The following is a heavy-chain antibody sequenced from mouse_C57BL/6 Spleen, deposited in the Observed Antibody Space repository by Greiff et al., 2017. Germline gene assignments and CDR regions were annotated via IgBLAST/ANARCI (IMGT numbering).Heavy chain of an antibody. J-gene: IGHJ4*01. V-gene: IGHV1-59*01. CDR3: ATGTAMDY. CDR2: IDPSDSYT. D-gene: IGHD4-1*01. Sequence: QVQLQQPGAELVRPGTSVKLSCKASGYTFTSYWMHWVKQRPGQGLEWIGVIDPSDSYTNYNQKFKGKATLTVDTSSSTAYMQLSSLTSEDSAVYYCATGTAMDYWGQGTSVTVAS. CDR1: GYTFTSYW.